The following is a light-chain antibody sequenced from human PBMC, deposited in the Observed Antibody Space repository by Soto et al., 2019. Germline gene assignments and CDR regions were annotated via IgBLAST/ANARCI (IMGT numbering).Light chain of an antibody. CDR1: QSVNSN. V-gene: IGKV3D-15*01. CDR3: QQHTQWPIT. Sequence: EVVMTQSPATLSVSPGERATLSCRASQSVNSNYLAWYQQKPGQPPRLLIYGISTRATGIPDRFSASGSGTEFTLTISRLQPEDFAIYYSQQHTQWPITFGQGTRLEIK. J-gene: IGKJ5*01. CDR2: GIS.